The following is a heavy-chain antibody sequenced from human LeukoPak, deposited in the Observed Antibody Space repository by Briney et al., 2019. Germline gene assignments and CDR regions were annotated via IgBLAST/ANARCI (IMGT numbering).Heavy chain of an antibody. V-gene: IGHV3-74*01. CDR1: GFTFSNYW. J-gene: IGHJ4*02. D-gene: IGHD1-26*01. CDR2: IGNDGSST. Sequence: GGSLRLSCAASGFTFSNYWMHWVRQVPGKGLVWVSRIGNDGSSTTYAGSVKGRFTISRDNAKSTLYLQMNSLRAEDTAVYYCARDGARLDYWGQGTLVTVSS. CDR3: ARDGARLDY.